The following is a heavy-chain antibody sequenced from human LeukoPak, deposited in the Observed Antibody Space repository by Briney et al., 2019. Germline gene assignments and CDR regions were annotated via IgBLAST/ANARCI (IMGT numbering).Heavy chain of an antibody. CDR2: ISDDGNNK. CDR1: GFTFTNFA. Sequence: GGSLRLSCAASGFTFTNFAMHWVRQAPGKGLEWVTVISDDGNNKYFADSVKGRFTISRDNSKNTLYLQMNSLRAEDTAVYYCAKGGPHYGSGSYYAFDYWGQGTLVTVSS. CDR3: AKGGPHYGSGSYYAFDY. J-gene: IGHJ4*02. V-gene: IGHV3-30*18. D-gene: IGHD3-10*01.